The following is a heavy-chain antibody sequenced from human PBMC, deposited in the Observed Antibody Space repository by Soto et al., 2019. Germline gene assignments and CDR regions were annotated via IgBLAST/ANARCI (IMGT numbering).Heavy chain of an antibody. CDR2: INRHGRDT. J-gene: IGHJ3*01. D-gene: IGHD5-12*01. CDR1: GFNFSSYW. Sequence: EVQLVESGGGVVQPGGSQRLSCEASGFNFSSYWMHWVRQAPGKGLVWISRINRHGRDTSYADSLRGRFTTSRDNAKNTVYLQMVGLRADDSAVYYCARGGDSSYFDYSGYAAALDVWGQGTMVTVAS. CDR3: ARGGDSSYFDYSGYAAALDV. V-gene: IGHV3-74*01.